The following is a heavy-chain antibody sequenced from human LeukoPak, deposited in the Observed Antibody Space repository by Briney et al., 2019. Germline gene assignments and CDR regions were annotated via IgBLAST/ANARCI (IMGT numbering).Heavy chain of an antibody. CDR2: IIPILGIA. CDR3: ARIYCSGGSCIHNPANYFDY. V-gene: IGHV1-69*04. J-gene: IGHJ4*02. CDR1: GGTFSSYA. Sequence: SVRVSCKASGGTFSSYAISWVRQAPGQGLEWMGRIIPILGIANYAQKFQGKVTITADKSTSTAYMELSSLRSEDTAVYYCARIYCSGGSCIHNPANYFDYWGQGTLVTVSS. D-gene: IGHD2-15*01.